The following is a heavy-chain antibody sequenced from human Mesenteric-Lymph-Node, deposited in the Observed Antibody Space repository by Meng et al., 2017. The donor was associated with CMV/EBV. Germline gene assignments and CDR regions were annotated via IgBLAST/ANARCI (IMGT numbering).Heavy chain of an antibody. CDR3: AKVPTDIVAPFDY. J-gene: IGHJ4*02. Sequence: GESLKISCAACGFTFSRNDMHWVRQAIGKGLEWVSTLSGSGGSTYYAGSVKGRFTISRDNSQNTLDLQMSSLRAEDTAVYYCAKVPTDIVAPFDYWGQGTLVTVSS. D-gene: IGHD5-12*01. CDR1: GFTFSRND. CDR2: LSGSGGST. V-gene: IGHV3-23*01.